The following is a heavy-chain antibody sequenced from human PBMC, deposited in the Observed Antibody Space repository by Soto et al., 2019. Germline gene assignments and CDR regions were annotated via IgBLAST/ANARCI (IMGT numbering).Heavy chain of an antibody. D-gene: IGHD1-26*01. Sequence: QVQLVQSGAEVKKPGSSVKVSCKASGGTFSSYAISWVRQAPGQGLEWMGGITPIFGTANYAQKFQGRVTITADESTRTAYMDLSSMRSEDTAVYYCERSHSWSSFPLFYWGQGPLVTVSS. CDR2: ITPIFGTA. CDR3: ERSHSWSSFPLFY. CDR1: GGTFSSYA. J-gene: IGHJ4*02. V-gene: IGHV1-69*01.